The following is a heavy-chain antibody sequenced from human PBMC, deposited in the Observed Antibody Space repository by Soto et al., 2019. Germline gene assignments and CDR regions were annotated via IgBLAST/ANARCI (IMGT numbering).Heavy chain of an antibody. CDR1: DFTLSSYG. V-gene: IGHV3-23*01. Sequence: EVQLLESGGGLVQPGGSLRLSCAASDFTLSSYGMTWVRQPPGKGLEWVSTIRGRGATTYYADSVKGRFTISRDDSKNTLYIQMNSLRVDDTAVYFCAKDVNYDVLAGYYYYWGQGTRVTVSS. J-gene: IGHJ4*02. D-gene: IGHD3-9*01. CDR3: AKDVNYDVLAGYYYY. CDR2: IRGRGATT.